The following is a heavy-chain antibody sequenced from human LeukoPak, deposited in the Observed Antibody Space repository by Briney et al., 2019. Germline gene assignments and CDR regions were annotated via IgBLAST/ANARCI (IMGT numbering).Heavy chain of an antibody. CDR2: ISCIGGST. D-gene: IGHD6-13*01. V-gene: IGHV3-23*01. Sequence: GGSLRLSCAASAFTSSSYAMSCVRHAPGKGLEWVSAISCIGGSTYYADSVKGRFPISRDNYKNTPYLQMNSLRAEDTAVYYCAKDRYSSSWYVRGLLDYWGQGTLVTVSS. CDR1: AFTSSSYA. CDR3: AKDRYSSSWYVRGLLDY. J-gene: IGHJ4*02.